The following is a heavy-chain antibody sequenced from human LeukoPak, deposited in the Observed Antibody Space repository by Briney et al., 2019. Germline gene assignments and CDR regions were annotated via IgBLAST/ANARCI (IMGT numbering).Heavy chain of an antibody. CDR2: ISSSSCYI. CDR3: ARERLLSANWFDP. D-gene: IGHD2-21*01. Sequence: GGSLRLSCAASGFTFSSYSMSWVRQAPGKGLDWVSSISSSSCYIYYADSVKGRFTISRDNAKNSLYLQMNSLRAEDTAVYYCARERLLSANWFDPWGQGTLVTVSS. CDR1: GFTFSSYS. J-gene: IGHJ5*02. V-gene: IGHV3-21*01.